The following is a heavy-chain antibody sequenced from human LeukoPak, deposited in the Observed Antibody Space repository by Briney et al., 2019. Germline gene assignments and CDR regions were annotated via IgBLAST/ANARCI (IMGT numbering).Heavy chain of an antibody. Sequence: GGSLRLSCAASGFTFSDAWMTWVRQAPGKGLEWIGRIKRTTDGGTTDYAAPVGGRFTISRDDSQNTLFLQMNSLKTEDTAVYYCTTVTGNIAVAGTGDYWGQGTLVTVSS. V-gene: IGHV3-15*01. CDR2: IKRTTDGGTT. CDR1: GFTFSDAW. CDR3: TTVTGNIAVAGTGDY. J-gene: IGHJ4*02. D-gene: IGHD6-19*01.